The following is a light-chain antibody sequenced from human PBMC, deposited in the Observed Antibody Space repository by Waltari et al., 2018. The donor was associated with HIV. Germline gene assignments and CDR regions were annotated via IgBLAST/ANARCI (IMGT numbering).Light chain of an antibody. CDR1: NSNLGNHY. Sequence: QSILTQPPSVSAAPGQKVTISCPGHNSNLGNHYASWYQQVPGRAPRLLIYDNEKRPSGIPDRFSASKAGMSATLDIAGLQIVDEADYYCGTWDSSLSLYVFGTGTTVAVL. V-gene: IGLV1-51*01. CDR2: DNE. J-gene: IGLJ1*01. CDR3: GTWDSSLSLYV.